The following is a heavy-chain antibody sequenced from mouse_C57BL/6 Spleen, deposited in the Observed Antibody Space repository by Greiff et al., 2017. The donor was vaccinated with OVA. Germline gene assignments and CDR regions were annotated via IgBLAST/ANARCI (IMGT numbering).Heavy chain of an antibody. Sequence: EVQVVESGPGLVKPSQSLSLTCSVTGYSITSGYYWNWIRQFPGNKLEWMGYISYDGSNNYNPSLKNRISITRDTSKNQFFLKLNSVTTEDTATYYCARCPPNWDRDYYAMDYWGQGTSVTVSS. V-gene: IGHV3-6*01. CDR1: GYSITSGYY. CDR2: ISYDGSN. CDR3: ARCPPNWDRDYYAMDY. J-gene: IGHJ4*01. D-gene: IGHD4-1*01.